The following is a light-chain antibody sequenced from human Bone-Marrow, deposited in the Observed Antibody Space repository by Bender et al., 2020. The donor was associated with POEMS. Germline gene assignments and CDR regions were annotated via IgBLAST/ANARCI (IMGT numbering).Light chain of an antibody. J-gene: IGLJ1*01. Sequence: SYVLTQPPSVSVAPGQTATIICGGESSGNENVHWYQQKPGQSPVLLIYQDNKRPSGIPARFSVSDSANTATLTISETQPVDEADYYCQARDIKTSHYVFGSGTKVTVL. V-gene: IGLV3-1*01. CDR3: QARDIKTSHYV. CDR2: QDN. CDR1: SSGNEN.